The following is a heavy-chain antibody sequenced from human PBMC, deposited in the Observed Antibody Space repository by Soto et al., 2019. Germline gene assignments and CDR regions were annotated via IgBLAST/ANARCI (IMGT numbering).Heavy chain of an antibody. J-gene: IGHJ6*02. D-gene: IGHD2-2*01. V-gene: IGHV1-69*13. CDR3: ASGLVVPAAMNVVYYYYSVMDV. Sequence: SVKVSCKASGGTFSSYAISWVRQAPGQGLEWMGGIIPIFGTANYAQKFQGRVTITADESTSTAHMERSSLRSEDTAVYYCASGLVVPAAMNVVYYYYSVMDVWGQGTTVTVSS. CDR1: GGTFSSYA. CDR2: IIPIFGTA.